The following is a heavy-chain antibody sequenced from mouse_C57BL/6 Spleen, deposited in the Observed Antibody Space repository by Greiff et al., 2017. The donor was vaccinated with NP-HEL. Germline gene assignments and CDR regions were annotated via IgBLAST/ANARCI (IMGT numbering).Heavy chain of an antibody. V-gene: IGHV1-22*01. CDR1: GYTFTDYN. CDR3: ARGGYDGYYFAY. D-gene: IGHD2-3*01. J-gene: IGHJ3*01. Sequence: VQLQQSGPELVKPGASVKMSCKASGYTFTDYNMHWVKQSHGKSLEWIGYINPNNGGTSYNQKFKGKATLTVNKSSSTAYMELRSLTSEDSAVYYCARGGYDGYYFAYWGQGTLVTVSA. CDR2: INPNNGGT.